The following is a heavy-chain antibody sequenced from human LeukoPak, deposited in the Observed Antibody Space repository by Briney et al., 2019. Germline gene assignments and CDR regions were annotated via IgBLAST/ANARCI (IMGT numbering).Heavy chain of an antibody. Sequence: ASVKLSCKASGYTCTGYYMHWVRQAPGQGLEWMGWINPNSGGTNYAQKFQGRVTMTRDTSISTAYMELSRLRSDDTAVYYCASFMYDSRVNWFDPWVQGTLVTVSS. CDR1: GYTCTGYY. CDR2: INPNSGGT. V-gene: IGHV1-2*02. J-gene: IGHJ5*02. CDR3: ASFMYDSRVNWFDP. D-gene: IGHD3-22*01.